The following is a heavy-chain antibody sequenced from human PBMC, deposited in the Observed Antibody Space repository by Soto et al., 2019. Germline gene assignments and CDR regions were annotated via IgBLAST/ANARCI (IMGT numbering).Heavy chain of an antibody. Sequence: QVQLVQSGAEVKKPGASVKVSCKASGYTFTSYDINWVRQATGQGLEWMGWMNPNSGNTGYAQKFQGRVTMTRNTSISTADMERSRLRSEDTAVDYCARGLRSSWYILDLGYWGQGTLVTVSS. CDR2: MNPNSGNT. V-gene: IGHV1-8*01. J-gene: IGHJ4*02. CDR3: ARGLRSSWYILDLGY. CDR1: GYTFTSYD. D-gene: IGHD6-13*01.